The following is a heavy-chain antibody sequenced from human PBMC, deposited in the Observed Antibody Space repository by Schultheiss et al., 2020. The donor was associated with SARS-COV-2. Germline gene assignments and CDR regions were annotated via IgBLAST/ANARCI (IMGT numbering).Heavy chain of an antibody. D-gene: IGHD4-17*01. V-gene: IGHV3-23*01. CDR3: AKTHRTTVTTTGAFDI. Sequence: GGSLRLSCAASGFTFSNAWMSWVRQAPGKGLEWVSAISGSGGSTYYADSVKGRFTISRDNSNNTLYLQMNSLRAEDTAVYYCAKTHRTTVTTTGAFDIWGQGTMVTVSS. CDR2: ISGSGGST. CDR1: GFTFSNAW. J-gene: IGHJ3*02.